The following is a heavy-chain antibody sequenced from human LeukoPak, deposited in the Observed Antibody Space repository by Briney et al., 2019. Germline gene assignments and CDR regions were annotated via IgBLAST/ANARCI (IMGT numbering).Heavy chain of an antibody. V-gene: IGHV3-43D*03. J-gene: IGHJ4*02. CDR3: AKDLTMDTAMVSIDY. CDR2: ISWDGGST. D-gene: IGHD5-18*01. Sequence: GGSLRLSCAASGFTFDDYAMHWVRQAPGKGLEWVSLISWDGGSTYYADSVKGRFTISRDNSKNSLYLQMNSLRAEDTALYYCAKDLTMDTAMVSIDYWGQGTLVTVSS. CDR1: GFTFDDYA.